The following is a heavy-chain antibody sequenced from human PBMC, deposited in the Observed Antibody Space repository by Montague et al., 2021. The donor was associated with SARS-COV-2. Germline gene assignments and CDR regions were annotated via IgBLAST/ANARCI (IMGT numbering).Heavy chain of an antibody. CDR1: GASISTGSDY. CDR2: FYYSGGX. Sequence: SETLSLTCTVSGASISTGSDYWTWIRQRPGRGLEWIGKFYYSGGXTYXPSLKSRVTISADTSKNLFSLTLKSVTASDTAVYYCARDRGDIYGGNSAWFDPWGQGTLVTVSS. D-gene: IGHD4-23*01. V-gene: IGHV4-61*03. CDR3: ARDRGDIYGGNSAWFDP. J-gene: IGHJ5*02.